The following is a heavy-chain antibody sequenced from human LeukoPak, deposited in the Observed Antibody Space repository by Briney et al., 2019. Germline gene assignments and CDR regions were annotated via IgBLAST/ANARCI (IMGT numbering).Heavy chain of an antibody. CDR2: IKEDGSVQ. J-gene: IGHJ6*04. CDR1: GFPFSVYW. V-gene: IGHV3-7*01. D-gene: IGHD2-2*01. Sequence: PGGSLRLSCTASGFPFSVYWISRVRQAPGKGLEWVANIKEDGSVQDYVDSVKGRFTISRDNAKNSVYLQMNSLRVDDTAVYYCVGQLLRAVWGKGTTVTVSS. CDR3: VGQLLRAV.